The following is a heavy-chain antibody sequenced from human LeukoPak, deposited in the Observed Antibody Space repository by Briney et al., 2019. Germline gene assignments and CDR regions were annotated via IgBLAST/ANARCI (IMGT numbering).Heavy chain of an antibody. J-gene: IGHJ4*02. V-gene: IGHV3-23*01. CDR1: GFTFGTHA. Sequence: GGSLRLSCEASGFTFGTHAMTWVRQAPATGLEAVSAIGASGVSAYYAESVMDRFTISRDNSKNTLYLQMYRLRAEDTAIYYWAKEPAVWGQETLVTVSS. D-gene: IGHD2-2*01. CDR2: IGASGVSA. CDR3: AKEPAV.